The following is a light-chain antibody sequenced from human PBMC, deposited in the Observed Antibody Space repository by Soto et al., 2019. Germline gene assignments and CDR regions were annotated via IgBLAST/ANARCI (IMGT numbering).Light chain of an antibody. CDR1: QSISSY. J-gene: IGKJ1*01. Sequence: DIQMTQSPSSLSASVGDRVTITCRASQSISSYLNWYQQNPGKAPKLLIYAASSLQSGVPSRFSGSGYGTDFTLTISSLRPEYFATYYCKQSYSTLWTFGQGTKVEIK. CDR3: KQSYSTLWT. CDR2: AAS. V-gene: IGKV1-39*01.